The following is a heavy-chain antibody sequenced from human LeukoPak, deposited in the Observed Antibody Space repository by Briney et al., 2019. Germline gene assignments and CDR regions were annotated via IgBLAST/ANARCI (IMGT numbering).Heavy chain of an antibody. D-gene: IGHD5-24*01. CDR3: ARFLHTRGRDGYNYEVFDY. J-gene: IGHJ4*02. V-gene: IGHV3-21*01. CDR1: GFTFSSYS. Sequence: PGGSLRLSCAASGFTFSSYSMNWVRQAPGKGLEWVSSISSSSSYIYYADSVKGRFTITRDNAKNSLYLQMNSLRAEDTTVYYCARFLHTRGRDGYNYEVFDYWGQGTLVTVSS. CDR2: ISSSSSYI.